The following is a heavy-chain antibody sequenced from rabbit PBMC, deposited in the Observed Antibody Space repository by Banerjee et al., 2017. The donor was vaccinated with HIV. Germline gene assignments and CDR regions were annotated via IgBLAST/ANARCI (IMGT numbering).Heavy chain of an antibody. CDR2: IVAGSSGTT. CDR3: ARAGGFENYFNL. J-gene: IGHJ4*01. V-gene: IGHV1S45*01. Sequence: QEQLVESGGGLVQPEGSLTLSCKASGFSLSSSDYMCWVHQAPGKGLEWIGCIVAGSSGTTYYASWAKGRFTISKTSSTTVTLQMTSLTAADTATYFCARAGGFENYFNLWGQGTLVTVS. D-gene: IGHD1-1*01. CDR1: GFSLSSSDY.